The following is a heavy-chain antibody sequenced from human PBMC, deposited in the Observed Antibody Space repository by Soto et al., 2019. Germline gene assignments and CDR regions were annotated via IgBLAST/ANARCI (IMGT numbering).Heavy chain of an antibody. Sequence: ASVKVSCKASGYTFTSYAMHWVLQAPGQRLEWMGWINAGNGNTKYSQKLQGRVTITRDTSASTAYMELSSLRSEDTAVYYCARADRIAVAGPFDYWGQGTLVTVSS. CDR1: GYTFTSYA. V-gene: IGHV1-3*01. D-gene: IGHD6-19*01. CDR3: ARADRIAVAGPFDY. CDR2: INAGNGNT. J-gene: IGHJ4*02.